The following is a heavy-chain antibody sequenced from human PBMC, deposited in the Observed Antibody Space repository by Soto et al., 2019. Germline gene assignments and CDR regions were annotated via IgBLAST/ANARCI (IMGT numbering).Heavy chain of an antibody. J-gene: IGHJ3*02. D-gene: IGHD3-22*01. Sequence: QMHLQESGSGLVKPSQTLSLTCAVSGGSLSSSAYSWSWIRQPPGKGLEWIGFIYQSGSTYYNPSLKSRVTMSLDRHKIQFSLKLSHVTAADTAVYYCARELLFYDSDGFSWDDAFAICGQGTMVTVS. V-gene: IGHV4-30-2*01. CDR1: GGSLSSSAYS. CDR3: ARELLFYDSDGFSWDDAFAI. CDR2: IYQSGST.